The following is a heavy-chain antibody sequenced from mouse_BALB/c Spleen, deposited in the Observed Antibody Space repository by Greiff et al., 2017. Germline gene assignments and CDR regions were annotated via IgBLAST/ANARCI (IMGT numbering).Heavy chain of an antibody. J-gene: IGHJ2*01. CDR3: ARGMCPLDY. Sequence: VQLQQSGAELAKPGASVKMSCKASGYTFTSYWMHWVKQRPGQGLEWIGYINPSTGYTEYNQKFKDKATLTADKSSSTAYMQLSSLTSEDSAVYYCARGMCPLDYWGQGTTLTVSS. CDR2: INPSTGYT. CDR1: GYTFTSYW. V-gene: IGHV1-7*01. D-gene: IGHD6-1*01.